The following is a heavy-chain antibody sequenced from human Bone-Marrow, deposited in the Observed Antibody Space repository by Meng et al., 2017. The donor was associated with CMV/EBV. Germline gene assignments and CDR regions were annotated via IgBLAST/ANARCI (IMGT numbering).Heavy chain of an antibody. D-gene: IGHD3-3*01. V-gene: IGHV3-74*01. CDR1: GLIFSTYW. J-gene: IGHJ4*02. CDR2: INSDGTST. Sequence: GESLKISCAASGLIFSTYWMHWVRQAPGKGLVWVARINSDGTSTLYADSVKGRFTISKDNAKNTLYLQMNMLRAEDTAVYYCATGSGSPWRYWGEGTLVTVSS. CDR3: ATGSGSPWRY.